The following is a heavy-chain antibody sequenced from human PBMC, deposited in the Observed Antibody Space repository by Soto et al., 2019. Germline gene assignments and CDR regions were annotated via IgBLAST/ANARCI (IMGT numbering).Heavy chain of an antibody. CDR2: IYSGGST. J-gene: IGHJ6*02. V-gene: IGHV3-66*01. Sequence: PGGSLRLSCAASGFTVSSNYMSWVRQAPGKGLEWVSVIYSGGSTYYADSVKGRFTISRDNSKNTLYLQMNSLRAEDTAVYYCARDFITIFGVAKISYYYYGMDVWGQGTTVTVSS. D-gene: IGHD3-3*01. CDR1: GFTVSSNY. CDR3: ARDFITIFGVAKISYYYYGMDV.